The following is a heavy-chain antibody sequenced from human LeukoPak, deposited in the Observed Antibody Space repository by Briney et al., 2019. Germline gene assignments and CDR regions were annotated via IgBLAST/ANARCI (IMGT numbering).Heavy chain of an antibody. CDR2: ITGSGSGI. J-gene: IGHJ4*02. D-gene: IGHD3-9*01. Sequence: GGSLRLSCAASGFTFTNYAMSWVRQAPGKGLEWVSAITGSGSGIYYADSMKSRFTISRDNSKNTLYLQINSLRAEDTAVYYCAKWGDYDVLTGYYVSDYWGQGTLVTVSS. CDR3: AKWGDYDVLTGYYVSDY. CDR1: GFTFTNYA. V-gene: IGHV3-23*01.